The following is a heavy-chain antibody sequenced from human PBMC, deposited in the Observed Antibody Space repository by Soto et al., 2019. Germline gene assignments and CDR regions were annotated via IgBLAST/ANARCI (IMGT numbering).Heavy chain of an antibody. CDR2: ISAYNGNT. CDR1: GYTFTSYG. J-gene: IGHJ4*02. CDR3: AREVNPLYGDYDRYFDY. Sequence: ASVKVSCKASGYTFTSYGISWVRQAPGQGLEWMGWISAYNGNTNYAQKLQGRVTMTTDTSTSTAYMELRSLRSDDTAVYYCAREVNPLYGDYDRYFDYWGQGTLVTVSS. V-gene: IGHV1-18*01. D-gene: IGHD4-17*01.